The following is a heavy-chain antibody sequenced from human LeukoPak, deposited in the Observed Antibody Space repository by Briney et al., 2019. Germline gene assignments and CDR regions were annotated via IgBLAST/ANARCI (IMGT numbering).Heavy chain of an antibody. CDR3: ARDSSAVAGSFYYYYAMDV. V-gene: IGHV3-48*03. Sequence: GGSLRLSCGASGFTFSSYEMNWVRQAPGKGLEWVLYISSSGSTTYYADSVKGRFIISRDNAKNSLYLQMNSLRAEDTAVYYCARDSSAVAGSFYYYYAMDVWGQGTTVTVSS. CDR2: ISSSGSTT. D-gene: IGHD6-19*01. CDR1: GFTFSSYE. J-gene: IGHJ6*02.